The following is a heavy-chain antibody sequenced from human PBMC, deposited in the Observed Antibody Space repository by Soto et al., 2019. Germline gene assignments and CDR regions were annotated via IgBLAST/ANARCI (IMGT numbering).Heavy chain of an antibody. CDR1: GFTFSSFE. CDR3: ARDGHYYYGMDV. V-gene: IGHV3-48*03. Sequence: QPGGSLRLSCAASGFTFSSFEMNWVRQAPGKGLEWVSYISSSGSTIYYADSVKGRFTISRDNAKNSLYLQMNSLRAEDTAVYYCARDGHYYYGMDVWGQGTTVTVSS. J-gene: IGHJ6*02. CDR2: ISSSGSTI.